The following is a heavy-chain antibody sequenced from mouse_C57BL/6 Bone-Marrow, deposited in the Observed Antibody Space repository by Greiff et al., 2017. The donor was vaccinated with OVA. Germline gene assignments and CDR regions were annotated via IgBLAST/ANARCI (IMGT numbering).Heavy chain of an antibody. Sequence: QVHVKQPGAELVMPGASVKLSCKASGYTFTSYWMHWVKQRPGQGLEWIGEIDPSDSYTNYNQKFKGKSTLTVDKSSSTAYMQLSSLTSEDSAVYYCARESLYYYGSSPFAYWGQGTLVTFSA. V-gene: IGHV1-69*01. CDR2: IDPSDSYT. CDR3: ARESLYYYGSSPFAY. D-gene: IGHD1-1*01. CDR1: GYTFTSYW. J-gene: IGHJ3*01.